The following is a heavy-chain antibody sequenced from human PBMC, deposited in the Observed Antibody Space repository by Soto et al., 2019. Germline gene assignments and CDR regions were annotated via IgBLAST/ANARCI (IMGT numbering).Heavy chain of an antibody. D-gene: IGHD2-15*01. Sequence: EVQLVESGGGLVQPGGSLRLSCAASGFTVSSNYMSWVRQAPGKGLEWVSVIYSGGSTYYADSVKGRFTISRHNSKNTLDLQMNSLRAEDTAVYYCARRPGGGFVDYWGQGTLVTVSA. CDR3: ARRPGGGFVDY. CDR2: IYSGGST. J-gene: IGHJ4*02. CDR1: GFTVSSNY. V-gene: IGHV3-53*04.